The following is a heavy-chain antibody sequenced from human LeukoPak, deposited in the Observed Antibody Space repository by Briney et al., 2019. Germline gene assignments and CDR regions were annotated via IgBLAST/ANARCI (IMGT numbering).Heavy chain of an antibody. CDR1: GGSLSGYY. Sequence: NPSETLSLTCAVYGGSLSGYYWSWIRQPPGKGLEWIGEINHSGSTNYNPSLKSRVTISVDTSKNQFSLKLSSVTAADTAVYYCARGLDYYYYYGMDVWGQGTTVTVSS. CDR2: INHSGST. J-gene: IGHJ6*02. V-gene: IGHV4-34*01. CDR3: ARGLDYYYYYGMDV.